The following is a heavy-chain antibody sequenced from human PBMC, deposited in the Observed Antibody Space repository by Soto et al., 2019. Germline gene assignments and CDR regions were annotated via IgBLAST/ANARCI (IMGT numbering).Heavy chain of an antibody. Sequence: GSLRLSCAASGFTFSSYGMHWVRQAPGKGLEWVAVIWYDGSNKYYADSVKGRFTISRDNSKNTLYLQMNSLRAEDTAVYYCARAPRAPYSSGWLYYFDYWGQGTLVTVSS. V-gene: IGHV3-33*01. CDR2: IWYDGSNK. CDR3: ARAPRAPYSSGWLYYFDY. D-gene: IGHD6-19*01. CDR1: GFTFSSYG. J-gene: IGHJ4*02.